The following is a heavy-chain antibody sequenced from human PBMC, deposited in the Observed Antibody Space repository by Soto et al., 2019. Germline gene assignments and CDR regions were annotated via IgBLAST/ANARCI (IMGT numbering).Heavy chain of an antibody. V-gene: IGHV3-23*01. Sequence: EVQLLESGGGLVQPGESLRLSCAASGFTFSSYAMSWVRQAPGKGLEWVSVISGSDDSTYYADSVKGRFTISRDNSKNTLYLKMNSLRAEDTAVYYRAKRRISSTFDYWGQGTLVTVSS. CDR3: AKRRISSTFDY. J-gene: IGHJ4*02. CDR2: ISGSDDST. CDR1: GFTFSSYA. D-gene: IGHD6-6*01.